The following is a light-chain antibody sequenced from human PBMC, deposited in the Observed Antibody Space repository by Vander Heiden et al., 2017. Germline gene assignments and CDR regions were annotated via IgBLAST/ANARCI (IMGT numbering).Light chain of an antibody. V-gene: IGKV3-20*01. CDR1: QSVSSSY. CDR3: QQYDSSPYT. CDR2: GAS. Sequence: EMVLTQSPGTLSFSPGERATLSCRASQSVSSSYLAWYQQKPGQAPKLLIYGASTRATGVPDRFSGSGSGTDFTLTISRLEPEDFAVYFCQQYDSSPYTFGQGTKLEIK. J-gene: IGKJ2*01.